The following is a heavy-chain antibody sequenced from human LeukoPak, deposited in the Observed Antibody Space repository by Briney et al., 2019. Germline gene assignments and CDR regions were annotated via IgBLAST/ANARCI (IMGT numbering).Heavy chain of an antibody. J-gene: IGHJ4*02. D-gene: IGHD2-2*01. V-gene: IGHV3-23*01. CDR3: AKDLGYCSSTSCYGFDY. CDR1: GFTFSSYG. CDR2: ISGSGGST. Sequence: GGTLRLSCAASGFTFSSYGMSWVRQAPGKGLEWVSAISGSGGSTYYADSVKGRFTISRDNSKNTLYLQMNSLRAEDTAVYYCAKDLGYCSSTSCYGFDYWGQGTLVTVSS.